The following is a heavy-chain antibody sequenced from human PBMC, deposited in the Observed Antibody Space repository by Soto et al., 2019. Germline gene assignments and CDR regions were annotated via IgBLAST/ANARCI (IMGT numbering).Heavy chain of an antibody. J-gene: IGHJ4*02. CDR3: AREKVGTTFFDN. D-gene: IGHD1-1*01. CDR1: GFAISRGYY. V-gene: IGHV4-38-2*02. Sequence: SETLSLTCNVSGFAISRGYYWGWVRQTPGKGLEWIGSIYPSVSSYHNPSLETRLTLSIDTSKNQFTLKLASVTAADTALYYCAREKVGTTFFDNWGQGTQVTVSS. CDR2: IYPSVSS.